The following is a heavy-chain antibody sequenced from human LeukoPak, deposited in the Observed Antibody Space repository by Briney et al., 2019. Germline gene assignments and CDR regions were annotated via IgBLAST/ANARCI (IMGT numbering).Heavy chain of an antibody. CDR1: GFALSSHW. CDR3: ARGNPGGEFY. J-gene: IGHJ4*02. V-gene: IGHV3-7*03. CDR2: VNRDGSET. D-gene: IGHD1-14*01. Sequence: GGSLRLSCAASGFALSSHWMTWVRQVPGRGPEWVANVNRDGSETYYLDSVKGRFTISKDNAKNSLYLQMNSLRAEDTALYHCARGNPGGEFYWGQGTLVTVSS.